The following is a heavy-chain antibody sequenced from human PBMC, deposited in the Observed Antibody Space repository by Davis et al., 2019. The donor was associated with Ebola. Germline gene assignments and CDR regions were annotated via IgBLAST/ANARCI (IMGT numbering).Heavy chain of an antibody. CDR2: ISGSGGST. J-gene: IGHJ4*02. Sequence: GESLKISCAASGFTFSNAWMSWVRQAPGKGLEWVSAISGSGGSTYYADSVKGRFTISRDNSKNTLYLQMNSLRAEDTAVYYCAKDSRGSYWIWGYWGQGTLVTVSS. CDR1: GFTFSNAW. CDR3: AKDSRGSYWIWGY. V-gene: IGHV3-23*01. D-gene: IGHD1-26*01.